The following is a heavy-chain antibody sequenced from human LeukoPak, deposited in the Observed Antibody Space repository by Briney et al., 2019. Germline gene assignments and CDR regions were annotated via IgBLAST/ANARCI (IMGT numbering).Heavy chain of an antibody. CDR1: GFTFSSYA. D-gene: IGHD2-2*02. Sequence: GGSLRLSCAASGFTFSSYAMSWVRQAPGKGLEWVSAISGSGGSTYYADSVKGRFTISRDNSKNTLYLQMNSLRAEDTAVYYWAKLFYIVVVPAAISAWGQGTLVTVSS. CDR2: ISGSGGST. J-gene: IGHJ5*02. V-gene: IGHV3-23*01. CDR3: AKLFYIVVVPAAISA.